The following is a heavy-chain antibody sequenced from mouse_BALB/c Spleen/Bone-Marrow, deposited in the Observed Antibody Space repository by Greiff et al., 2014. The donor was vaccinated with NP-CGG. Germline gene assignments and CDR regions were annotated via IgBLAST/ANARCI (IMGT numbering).Heavy chain of an antibody. V-gene: IGHV14-4*02. CDR2: IDPGNGDT. Sequence: EVQLQQSGAELVRSGASVKLSCTASGLNIKDYYMHWVKQRPEQGLEWIGWIDPGNGDTEYAPKFQAKATVTADTSSNTAYLQLNSLTSEDTAVYYCSVLENGEFAYWGQGTLVTVSA. CDR3: SVLENGEFAY. J-gene: IGHJ3*01. CDR1: GLNIKDYY.